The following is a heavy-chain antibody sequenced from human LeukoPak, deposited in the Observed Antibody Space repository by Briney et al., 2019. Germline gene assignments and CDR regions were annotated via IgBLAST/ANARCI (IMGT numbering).Heavy chain of an antibody. Sequence: PGGSLRLSCSASGFTFSNYVMHWVRQAPGKGLEYVSATSTNGDTTYYTDSVKGRFTISRDNSKNTLSLQMNSLRAEDTAVYYCTRVGAARHFDSWGQGTLVTVSS. CDR2: TSTNGDTT. D-gene: IGHD1-26*01. CDR1: GFTFSNYV. J-gene: IGHJ4*02. V-gene: IGHV3-64*04. CDR3: TRVGAARHFDS.